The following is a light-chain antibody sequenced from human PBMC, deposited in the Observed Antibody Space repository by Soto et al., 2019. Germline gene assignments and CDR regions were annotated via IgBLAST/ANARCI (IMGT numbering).Light chain of an antibody. V-gene: IGKV1-5*01. CDR1: QTISSW. CDR3: QPYNSFSGT. Sequence: DIQMTQSPSTLSASVGDRVTITCRASQTISSWLAWYQQKPGKAPQLLIYDASSLESGVPSRFSGRGSGTQFTLTISSLQPDDFATYYCQPYNSFSGTFGPGTKVDSK. J-gene: IGKJ1*01. CDR2: DAS.